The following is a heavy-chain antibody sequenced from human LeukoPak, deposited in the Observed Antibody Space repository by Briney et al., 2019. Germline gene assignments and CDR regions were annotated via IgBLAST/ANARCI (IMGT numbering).Heavy chain of an antibody. D-gene: IGHD3-16*02. V-gene: IGHV3-30*04. CDR1: GFTFGIYS. Sequence: GGSLRLSCAVSGFTFGIYSLHWVRQSPGKGLDWVGVMSYDGGNEYYADSVKGRFTVSRETSKNTLYLQMNNLRHEETDVYYCERDSSLYTWRDFDAFDIWGQGTMVTVSS. CDR3: ERDSSLYTWRDFDAFDI. J-gene: IGHJ3*02. CDR2: MSYDGGNE.